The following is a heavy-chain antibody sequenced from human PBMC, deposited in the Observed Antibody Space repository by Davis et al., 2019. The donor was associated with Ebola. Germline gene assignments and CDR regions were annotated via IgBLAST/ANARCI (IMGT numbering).Heavy chain of an antibody. V-gene: IGHV3-21*04. J-gene: IGHJ6*02. Sequence: GESLKISCTASGFTFSRYSMNWVRQAPGKGLQWVSSISSSTSSSHIYYADLVKGRFTISRDNSKNTLYLQMNSLRAEDTAVYYCARDSGHDFWSGTIHYYYYYGMDVWGQGTTVTVSS. CDR2: ISSSTSSSHI. CDR1: GFTFSRYS. D-gene: IGHD3-3*01. CDR3: ARDSGHDFWSGTIHYYYYYGMDV.